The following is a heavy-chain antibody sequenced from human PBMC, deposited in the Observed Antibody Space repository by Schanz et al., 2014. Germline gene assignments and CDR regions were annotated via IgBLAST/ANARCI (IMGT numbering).Heavy chain of an antibody. J-gene: IGHJ3*02. Sequence: ESGGGLVPPGGSLRLSCAASGFAFDTYWMSWVRQAPGKGLEWVANIKHDGSEKYYVDSVKGRFTISRDNAKNSMYLEMNSLRAEDTAVFYCARVGGTYYDFWSGVPPTVMHDGFDIWGQGTMVTVS. CDR2: IKHDGSEK. V-gene: IGHV3-7*01. CDR1: GFAFDTYW. CDR3: ARVGGTYYDFWSGVPPTVMHDGFDI. D-gene: IGHD3-3*01.